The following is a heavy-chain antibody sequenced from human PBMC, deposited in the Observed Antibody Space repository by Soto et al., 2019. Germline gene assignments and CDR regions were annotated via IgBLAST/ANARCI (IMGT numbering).Heavy chain of an antibody. D-gene: IGHD6-13*01. Sequence: LSLTCTVSGGSISSGGYYWSWIRQHPGKGLEWIGYIYYSGSTYYNPSLKSRVTISVDTSKNQFSLKLSSVTAADTAVYYCARTSLAAAGTFVINNWFDPWGQGTLVTVSS. CDR1: GGSISSGGYY. CDR2: IYYSGST. J-gene: IGHJ5*02. CDR3: ARTSLAAAGTFVINNWFDP. V-gene: IGHV4-31*03.